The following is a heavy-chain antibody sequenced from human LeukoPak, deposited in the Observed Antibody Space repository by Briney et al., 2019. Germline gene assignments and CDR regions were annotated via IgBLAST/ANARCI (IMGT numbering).Heavy chain of an antibody. CDR1: GITFDDYA. Sequence: GGSLRLSCAASGITFDDYAMHWVRQPPGKGLEWVSGISWNSGSIGYVDSVKGRFTISRDNAKNSLYLQMNSLRAEDTALYYCAKDHNPRGPRLQLDYWGQGTLVTVSS. D-gene: IGHD5-24*01. CDR2: ISWNSGSI. V-gene: IGHV3-9*01. CDR3: AKDHNPRGPRLQLDY. J-gene: IGHJ4*02.